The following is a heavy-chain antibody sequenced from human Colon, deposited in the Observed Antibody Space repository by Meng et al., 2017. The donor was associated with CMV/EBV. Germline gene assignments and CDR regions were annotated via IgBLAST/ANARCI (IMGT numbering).Heavy chain of an antibody. Sequence: ASVKVSCKASGGTLGSYAVSWVRQAPGQRLEWLGWISPHSGNTKYVQEIQGRVLMTTDTTTNTAYLELSSLTSDDTAVYYCARWANCGGDCHAHYPPHVSWGLDVWGQGTAVTVSS. D-gene: IGHD2-21*01. CDR2: ISPHSGNT. V-gene: IGHV1-18*01. CDR1: GGTLGSYA. CDR3: ARWANCGGDCHAHYPPHVSWGLDV. J-gene: IGHJ6*02.